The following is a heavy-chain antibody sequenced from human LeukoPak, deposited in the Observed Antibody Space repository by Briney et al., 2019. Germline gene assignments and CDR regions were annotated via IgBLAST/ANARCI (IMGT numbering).Heavy chain of an antibody. CDR1: GGSISSYY. J-gene: IGHJ5*02. CDR2: IYTSGST. D-gene: IGHD2-2*01. V-gene: IGHV4-4*07. CDR3: ARGWSTSPTRDWFDP. Sequence: PSETLSLTCTVSGGSISSYYWSWIRQPAGKGLEWIGRIYTSGSTNYNPSLKSRVTMSVDTSKNQFSLKLSSVTAADTAVYYCARGWSTSPTRDWFDPWGQGTLVTVSS.